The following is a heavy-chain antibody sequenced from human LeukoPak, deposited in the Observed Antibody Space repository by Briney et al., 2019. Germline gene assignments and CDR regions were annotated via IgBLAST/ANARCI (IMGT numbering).Heavy chain of an antibody. J-gene: IGHJ6*03. CDR2: IIPIFGTA. CDR1: GGTFSSYA. CDR3: ARSQYQLPGSYYYYYYMDV. Sequence: SVKVSCKASGGTFSSYAISWVRQAPGQGLEWMGGIIPIFGTANYAQKFQGRVTITTDESTSTAYMELSSLRSEDTAVYYCARSQYQLPGSYYYYYYMDVWGKGTTVTVSS. V-gene: IGHV1-69*05. D-gene: IGHD2-2*01.